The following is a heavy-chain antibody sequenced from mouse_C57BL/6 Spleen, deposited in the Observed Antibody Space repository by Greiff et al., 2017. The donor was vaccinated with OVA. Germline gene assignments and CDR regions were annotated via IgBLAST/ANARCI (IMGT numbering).Heavy chain of an antibody. CDR1: GYTFTDYY. Sequence: QLQQSGPELVKPGASVKISCKASGYTFTDYYINWVKQRPGQGLEWIGWIFPGSGSTYYNEKFKGKATLTVDKSSSTAYMLLSSLTSEDSAVYFCATLYYYGSAFDYWGQGTTLTVSS. CDR2: IFPGSGST. J-gene: IGHJ2*01. CDR3: ATLYYYGSAFDY. D-gene: IGHD1-1*01. V-gene: IGHV1-75*01.